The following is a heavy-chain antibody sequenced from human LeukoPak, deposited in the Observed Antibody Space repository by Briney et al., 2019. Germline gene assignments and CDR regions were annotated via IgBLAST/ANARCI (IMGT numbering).Heavy chain of an antibody. CDR3: ARVRRDRNSSGWYYFDY. CDR2: IYHSGST. CDR1: GGSISSGGYY. J-gene: IGHJ4*02. V-gene: IGHV4-30-2*01. D-gene: IGHD6-19*01. Sequence: PSETLSLTCTVSGGSISSGGYYWSWIRQPPGKGLEWIGYIYHSGSTYYNPSLKSRVTISVDRSKNQFSLKLSSVTAADTAVYYCARVRRDRNSSGWYYFDYWGQGTLVTVSS.